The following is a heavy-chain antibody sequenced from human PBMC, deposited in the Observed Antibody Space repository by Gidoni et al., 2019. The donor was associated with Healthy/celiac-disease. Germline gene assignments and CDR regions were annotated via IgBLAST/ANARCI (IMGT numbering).Heavy chain of an antibody. V-gene: IGHV1-69*01. J-gene: IGHJ4*02. Sequence: QVQLVQSGAEVKKPGSSVKVSCKASGGTFSSYAISWVRQAPGQGLEWMGGIIPIFGTANYEKKFQGRVTITADESTRTAYMELSSLRSEETAVYYCARDLGPSDDSSGYPPAFGYWGQGTLVTVSS. CDR2: IIPIFGTA. D-gene: IGHD3-22*01. CDR3: ARDLGPSDDSSGYPPAFGY. CDR1: GGTFSSYA.